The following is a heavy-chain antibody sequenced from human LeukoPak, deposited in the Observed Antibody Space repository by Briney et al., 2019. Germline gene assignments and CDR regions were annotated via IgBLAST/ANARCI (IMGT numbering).Heavy chain of an antibody. J-gene: IGHJ5*02. V-gene: IGHV3-30*07. CDR2: ISSDGSKS. CDR1: RFTFSRYA. Sequence: PGGSLRLSCAASRFTFSRYAMHWVRQAPGKGLEWVAVISSDGSKSYYADSVKGRFTISRDNSKNTLYLQMNSLRAEDTAVYSCARGSCSSTGCYRFDPWGQGTLVTVSS. D-gene: IGHD2-2*02. CDR3: ARGSCSSTGCYRFDP.